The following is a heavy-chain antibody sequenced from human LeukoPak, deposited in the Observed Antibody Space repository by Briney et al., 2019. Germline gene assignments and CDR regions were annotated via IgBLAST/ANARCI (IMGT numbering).Heavy chain of an antibody. V-gene: IGHV3-48*02. Sequence: GGSLRLPCAASGFTFSNYIMNWVRQAPGKGLEWVSYISTSSSTIKYADSVKGRFTVSRDNAKNSMYLQMNSLRDEDTAVYHCARSRLDVWGQGTTVTVSS. CDR2: ISTSSSTI. J-gene: IGHJ6*02. CDR1: GFTFSNYI. CDR3: ARSRLDV.